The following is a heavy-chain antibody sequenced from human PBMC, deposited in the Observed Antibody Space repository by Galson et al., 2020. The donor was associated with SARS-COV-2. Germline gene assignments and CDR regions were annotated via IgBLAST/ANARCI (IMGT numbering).Heavy chain of an antibody. Sequence: GGSLRLSCGASGFTFSDYGIHWVPQAPGKGLEWVALISSDGSNNYYADSVKGRFTISRDNSKNTLYLQMNSLRAEDTAVYYCAKDLDVKGYCSGGSWSTLDYWGLGSLVTVSS. D-gene: IGHD2-15*01. CDR1: GFTFSDYG. CDR2: ISSDGSNN. J-gene: IGHJ4*02. CDR3: AKDLDVKGYCSGGSWSTLDY. V-gene: IGHV3-30*18.